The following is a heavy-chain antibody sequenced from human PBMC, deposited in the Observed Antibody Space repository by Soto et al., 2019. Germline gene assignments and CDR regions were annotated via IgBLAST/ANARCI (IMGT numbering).Heavy chain of an antibody. J-gene: IGHJ6*02. Sequence: QVQLVQSGAEVKKPGSSVKVSCKASGGTFSSYAISWVRQAPGQGLEWMGGIIPIFGTANYAQKFQGRVTITADESTSTAYMGLSSLRSEDTAVYYWARVGYGGGLDYYYGMDVWGQGTTVTVSS. CDR2: IIPIFGTA. CDR1: GGTFSSYA. D-gene: IGHD3-16*01. V-gene: IGHV1-69*12. CDR3: ARVGYGGGLDYYYGMDV.